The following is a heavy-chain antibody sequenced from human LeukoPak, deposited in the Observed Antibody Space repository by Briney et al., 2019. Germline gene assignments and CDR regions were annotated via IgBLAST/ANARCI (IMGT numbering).Heavy chain of an antibody. J-gene: IGHJ4*02. V-gene: IGHV1-2*02. D-gene: IGHD3-22*01. CDR3: ARAGGYYYDSSGYWSY. Sequence: GASVKVSCKASGYTFTGYYMHWVRQAPGQGLEWMGWINPNSGGTNYAQKFQGRVTMTRDTSISTAYMELSRLRSDDTAVYYCARAGGYYYDSSGYWSYWGQGTLVTVSS. CDR1: GYTFTGYY. CDR2: INPNSGGT.